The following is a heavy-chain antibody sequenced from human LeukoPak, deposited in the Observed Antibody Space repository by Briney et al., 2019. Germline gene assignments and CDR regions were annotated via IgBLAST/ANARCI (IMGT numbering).Heavy chain of an antibody. D-gene: IGHD5-18*01. Sequence: GGSLRLSCAASGFTFSSYSMNWVRQAPGKGLEWVSSISSSSSYIYYADSVKGRFTISRDNSKNTLYLQMNSLRAEDTAVYYCAKDERSGYSYGSPWGQGTLVTVSS. CDR2: ISSSSSYI. V-gene: IGHV3-21*04. J-gene: IGHJ5*02. CDR1: GFTFSSYS. CDR3: AKDERSGYSYGSP.